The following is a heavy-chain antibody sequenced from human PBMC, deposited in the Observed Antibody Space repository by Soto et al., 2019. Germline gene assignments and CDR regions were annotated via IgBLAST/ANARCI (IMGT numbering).Heavy chain of an antibody. D-gene: IGHD6-19*01. V-gene: IGHV3-9*01. CDR1: GFTFDDYA. CDR3: ASGSVALLGAFDI. CDR2: ISWNSGSI. Sequence: DVQLVESGGGLVQPGRSLRLSCAASGFTFDDYAMHWVRQAPGKGLEWVSGISWNSGSIGYADSVKGRFTISRDNAKNSLYLQMNSLRAEDTALYYCASGSVALLGAFDIWGQGTMVTVSS. J-gene: IGHJ3*02.